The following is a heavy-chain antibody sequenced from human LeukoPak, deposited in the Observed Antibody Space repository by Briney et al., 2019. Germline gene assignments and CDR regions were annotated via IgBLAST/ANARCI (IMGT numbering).Heavy chain of an antibody. CDR2: ISAYNGNT. V-gene: IGHV1-18*01. CDR1: GYTFTSYG. Sequence: ASVKVSCKASGYTFTSYGISWVRRAPGQGLEWMGWISAYNGNTNYAQKLQGRVTMTTDTSTSTAYMELRSLRSDDTAVYYCARIGPYCGGDCSHDYWGQGTLVTVSS. CDR3: ARIGPYCGGDCSHDY. D-gene: IGHD2-21*02. J-gene: IGHJ4*02.